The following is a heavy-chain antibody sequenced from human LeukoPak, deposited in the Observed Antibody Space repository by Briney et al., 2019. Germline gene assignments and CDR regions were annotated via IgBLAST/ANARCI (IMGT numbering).Heavy chain of an antibody. CDR2: IYYFGST. J-gene: IGHJ4*02. CDR3: RRESWVVGELRDMR. D-gene: IGHD3-10*01. Sequence: SESLSLTCTVSGGSLGTYFWSWTRPPPGKGLEWVGYIYYFGSTSYNPSLTSRVTISVDTSRNQISLMLNSVTAADTAVYSCRRESWVVGELRDMRWGQGTLVTVSS. V-gene: IGHV4-59*01. CDR1: GGSLGTYF.